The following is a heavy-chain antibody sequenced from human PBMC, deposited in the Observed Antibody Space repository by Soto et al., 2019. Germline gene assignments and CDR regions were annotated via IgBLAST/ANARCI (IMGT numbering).Heavy chain of an antibody. V-gene: IGHV3-7*01. CDR2: IKHDGSET. Sequence: EVQLLEAGGGLVQPGGSLRLSCAASGFTFSTSWMSRVRQAPGKGLEWVADIKHDGSETNYVDSVKGRVTISRDNAKSALYLQMNSLRADDTAVDYGARDPYSGASDSLGLGTLVPVSS. D-gene: IGHD2-15*01. CDR3: ARDPYSGASDS. J-gene: IGHJ5*01. CDR1: GFTFSTSW.